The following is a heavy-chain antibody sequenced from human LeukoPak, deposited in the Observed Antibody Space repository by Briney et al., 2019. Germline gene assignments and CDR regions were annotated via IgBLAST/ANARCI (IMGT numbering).Heavy chain of an antibody. CDR1: GFTFSSYS. CDR2: ISSSSSTI. Sequence: GGSLRLSCAASGFTFSSYSMNWVRQAPGKGLEWVSYISSSSSTIYYADSVKGRFTISRDNAKNSLNLQMNSLRAEDTAVYYCARLYSYDSSGYSGYYYGMDVWGQGTTVTVSS. J-gene: IGHJ6*02. V-gene: IGHV3-48*04. D-gene: IGHD3-22*01. CDR3: ARLYSYDSSGYSGYYYGMDV.